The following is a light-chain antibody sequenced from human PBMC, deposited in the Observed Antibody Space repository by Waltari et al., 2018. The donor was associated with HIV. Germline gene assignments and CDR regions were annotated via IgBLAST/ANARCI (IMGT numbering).Light chain of an antibody. Sequence: QSALTQPRSVSGSPGQSVTISCTGTSSDIGAYNSVSWYQQHPGKVPKIIIYDVTERPSGVPDRYSGLKSGNTASLTISGLQADDEADYYCCSRAGRNPLFGGGTKLTVL. CDR1: SSDIGAYNS. V-gene: IGLV2-11*01. J-gene: IGLJ2*01. CDR2: DVT. CDR3: CSRAGRNPL.